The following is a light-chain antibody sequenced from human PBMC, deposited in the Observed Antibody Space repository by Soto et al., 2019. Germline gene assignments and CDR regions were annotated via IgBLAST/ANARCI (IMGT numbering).Light chain of an antibody. CDR2: DAS. CDR3: QLYNSYSPYT. Sequence: DIQMTQSPSTLSASVEDRVTITCRASQSFSSWLAWYQQKPGKAPQLLIYDASSLDSGVPSRFSGSGAGIEFALTISSLQPDDFATYYCQLYNSYSPYTIGHRTKLDIK. J-gene: IGKJ2*01. CDR1: QSFSSW. V-gene: IGKV1-5*01.